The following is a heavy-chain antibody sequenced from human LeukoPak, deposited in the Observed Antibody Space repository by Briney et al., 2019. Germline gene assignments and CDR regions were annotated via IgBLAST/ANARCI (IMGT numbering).Heavy chain of an antibody. Sequence: ASVKVSCKASGYTFTSYGISWVRQAPGQGLEWMGWISAYNGNTNYAQKLQGRVTMTTDTSPSTAYMELRSLRSDDTAVYYCARRWIAVAVGYFDYWGQGTLVTVSS. CDR2: ISAYNGNT. V-gene: IGHV1-18*01. CDR3: ARRWIAVAVGYFDY. J-gene: IGHJ4*02. CDR1: GYTFTSYG. D-gene: IGHD6-19*01.